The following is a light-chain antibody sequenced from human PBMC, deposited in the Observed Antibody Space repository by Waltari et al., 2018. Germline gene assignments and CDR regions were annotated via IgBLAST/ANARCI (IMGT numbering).Light chain of an antibody. CDR2: DAT. Sequence: EIVLTQSPVTLSLSPGQRATLSCRASQSVDNFLGWYHQKPGQAPRLLIYDATKMAPGIPARFSGGGSATDFTLTISSLEPEDVGLYYCHQGSTWPRTFGQGTKLEI. CDR3: HQGSTWPRT. V-gene: IGKV3-11*01. J-gene: IGKJ2*01. CDR1: QSVDNF.